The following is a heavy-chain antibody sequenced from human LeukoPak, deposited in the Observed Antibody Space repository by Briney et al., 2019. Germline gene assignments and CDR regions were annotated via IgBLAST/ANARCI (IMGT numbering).Heavy chain of an antibody. D-gene: IGHD1-26*01. CDR2: ISDSGGDI. J-gene: IGHJ5*02. Sequence: PGGSLRLSCAASGFTFRSYAMTWVRQTPGKGLEWVSSISDSGGDIYYADSVKGRFTISRDNSKNTLYLQMNSLRAEDTALYYCARREWLRHERTGYYAFDAWGQGTLVTVSS. CDR1: GFTFRSYA. V-gene: IGHV3-23*01. CDR3: ARREWLRHERTGYYAFDA.